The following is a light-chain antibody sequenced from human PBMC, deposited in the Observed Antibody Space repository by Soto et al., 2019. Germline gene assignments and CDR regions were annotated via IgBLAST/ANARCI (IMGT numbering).Light chain of an antibody. CDR1: QSVSSSY. CDR2: DAS. J-gene: IGKJ4*01. Sequence: EIVLTQSPGTLSLSPGERATLSCRASQSVSSSYLAWYQQKPGQAPRLLIYDASKRATGIPARFSGSGSGTDFTLTISSLEPEDFGVYYCQQRSNWPPVTFGGGTKVDIK. CDR3: QQRSNWPPVT. V-gene: IGKV3-11*01.